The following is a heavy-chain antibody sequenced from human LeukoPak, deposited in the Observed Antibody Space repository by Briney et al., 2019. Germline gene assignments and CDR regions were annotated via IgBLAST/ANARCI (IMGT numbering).Heavy chain of an antibody. V-gene: IGHV3-74*01. CDR2: INHDGSDT. D-gene: IGHD6-19*01. CDR1: GFTFSSHW. CDR3: IRSNGWPDH. J-gene: IGHJ4*02. Sequence: GGSLRLSCEVSGFTFSSHWMHWVRQAPGKGLVWVSRINHDGSDTIYADSVKGRFTISRDNAKNTVYLQMSSLRAEDTAVYYCIRSNGWPDHWGLGTLVTVSS.